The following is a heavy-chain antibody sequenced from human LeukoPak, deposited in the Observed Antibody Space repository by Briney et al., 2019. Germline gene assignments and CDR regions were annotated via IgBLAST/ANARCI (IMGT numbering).Heavy chain of an antibody. V-gene: IGHV3-23*01. Sequence: GGSLRLSCAASGFTFSSYGMSWVRQAPGKGLEWVSSISGSGNTYYADSVKGRFTVSRDNSKNTLYLQVNSLRAEDTAVFYCAKGGISSAAGLDYWGQGTPVTVSS. CDR3: AKGGISSAAGLDY. J-gene: IGHJ4*02. D-gene: IGHD6-13*01. CDR2: ISGSGNT. CDR1: GFTFSSYG.